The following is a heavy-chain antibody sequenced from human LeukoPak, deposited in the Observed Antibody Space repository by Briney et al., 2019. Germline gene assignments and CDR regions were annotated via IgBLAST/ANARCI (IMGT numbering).Heavy chain of an antibody. D-gene: IGHD3-3*01. Sequence: ASVKVSCKASRYTFTSYDINWVRQATGQGLEWMGWMNPNSGNTGYAQKFQGRVTITRNTSISTAYMELSSLRSEDTAVYYCARGLMYYDFWSGYQNWFDPWGQGTLVTVSS. V-gene: IGHV1-8*03. CDR3: ARGLMYYDFWSGYQNWFDP. J-gene: IGHJ5*02. CDR2: MNPNSGNT. CDR1: RYTFTSYD.